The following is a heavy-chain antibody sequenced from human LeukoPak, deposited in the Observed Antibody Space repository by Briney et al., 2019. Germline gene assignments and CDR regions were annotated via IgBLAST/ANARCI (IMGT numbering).Heavy chain of an antibody. CDR3: ARDPPAVAANTYG. V-gene: IGHV3-66*01. J-gene: IGHJ4*02. CDR2: IYSGGST. Sequence: GRSLRLSCAASRVTAANNYTNWVRQAPGKGLEWVSLIYSGGSTHYADSVKSRFTISRDNSKNPLYLQMHSLRFDDTAVYYCARDPPAVAANTYGWGQGPLVTVSS. D-gene: IGHD6-6*01. CDR1: RVTAANNY.